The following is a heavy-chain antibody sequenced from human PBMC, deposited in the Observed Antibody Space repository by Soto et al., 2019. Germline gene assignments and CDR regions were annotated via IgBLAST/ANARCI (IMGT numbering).Heavy chain of an antibody. CDR1: GGSISSGGYY. CDR2: IYDSGST. Sequence: QVQLQESGPGLVKPSQTLSLTCTVSGGSISSGGYYWSWIRQHPGKGLEWIGYIYDSGSTYYNPSLKSRVTISVDTSKNQSSLKLSSVTAADTAVYYCARSGYSYGPNPLLYWGQGTLVTVSS. V-gene: IGHV4-31*03. J-gene: IGHJ4*02. CDR3: ARSGYSYGPNPLLY. D-gene: IGHD5-18*01.